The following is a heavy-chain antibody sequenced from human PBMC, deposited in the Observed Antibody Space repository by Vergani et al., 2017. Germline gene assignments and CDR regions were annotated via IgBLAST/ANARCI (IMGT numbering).Heavy chain of an antibody. Sequence: QVQLQESGPGLVKPSQTLSLTCTVSGASMSSVGYYWTWIRQSAGKRLEWIVDILGSGTANYNPSFQGRVSMSVATSKNQFSLTLSSVNATDPAVYYCARGSRAACYSGPDSWGQGILVTVSS. V-gene: IGHV4-61*02. J-gene: IGHJ4*02. CDR3: ARGSRAACYSGPDS. CDR1: GASMSSVGYY. CDR2: ILGSGTA. D-gene: IGHD6-6*01.